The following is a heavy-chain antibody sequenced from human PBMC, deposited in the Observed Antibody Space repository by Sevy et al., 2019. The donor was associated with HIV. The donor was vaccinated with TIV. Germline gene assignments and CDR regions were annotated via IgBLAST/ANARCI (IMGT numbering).Heavy chain of an antibody. CDR1: GFIFNDYW. D-gene: IGHD2-15*01. CDR2: INEDGSKQ. J-gene: IGHJ4*02. V-gene: IGHV3-7*03. CDR3: ARAIGISASY. Sequence: GGSLRLSCAASGFIFNDYWMHWVPKAPGKGREWVANINEDGSKQYYVDSVKGGLTISRDNAKNSVIMEMNSLRVDDEAMYYCARAIGISASYWGQGTLLTVSS.